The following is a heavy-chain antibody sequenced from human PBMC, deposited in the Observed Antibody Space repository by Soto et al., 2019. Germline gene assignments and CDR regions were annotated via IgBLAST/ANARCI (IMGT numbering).Heavy chain of an antibody. CDR1: GGSISSSSYY. Sequence: QLQLQESGPGLVKPSETLSLTCTVSGGSISSSSYYWGWIRQPPGKGLEWIGSIYYSGSTDYNPSLKSRVTISVDTSKNQFSLKLSSVTAADTAVYYCARHVNPWAQGAFDIWGQGTMVTVSS. CDR2: IYYSGST. CDR3: ARHVNPWAQGAFDI. D-gene: IGHD7-27*01. V-gene: IGHV4-39*01. J-gene: IGHJ3*02.